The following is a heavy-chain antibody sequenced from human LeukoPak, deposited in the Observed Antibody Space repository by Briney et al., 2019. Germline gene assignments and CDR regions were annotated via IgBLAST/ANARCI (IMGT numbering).Heavy chain of an antibody. V-gene: IGHV3-48*04. J-gene: IGHJ4*02. CDR2: ISSSGSTI. D-gene: IGHD6-13*01. Sequence: PGGSLRLSCAASGFTFSSYWMNWVRQAPGKGLEWVSYISSSGSTIYYADSVKGRFTISRDNAKNSLYLQMNSLRAEDTAVYYCARDPGWIAAAGDDYWGQGTLVTVSS. CDR3: ARDPGWIAAAGDDY. CDR1: GFTFSSYW.